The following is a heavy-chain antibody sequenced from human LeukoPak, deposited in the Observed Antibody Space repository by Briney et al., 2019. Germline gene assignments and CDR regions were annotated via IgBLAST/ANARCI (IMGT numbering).Heavy chain of an antibody. D-gene: IGHD2-2*01. CDR1: GGSINSGTYY. CDR2: VYYSGTT. Sequence: SETLSLTCAISGGSINSGTYYWGWIRQAPGKGLDWLGTVYYSGTTYYKPSLNGRITISVDSSRNQFSLKLTSVTAADSALYYCARTGAYCSNTSCYPFDSWGQGILATVSS. J-gene: IGHJ4*02. CDR3: ARTGAYCSNTSCYPFDS. V-gene: IGHV4-39*01.